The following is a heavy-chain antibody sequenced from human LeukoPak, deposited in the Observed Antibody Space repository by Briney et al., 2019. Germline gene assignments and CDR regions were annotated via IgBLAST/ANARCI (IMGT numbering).Heavy chain of an antibody. J-gene: IGHJ6*02. CDR3: ARGYSSSWYPGYYYYYGMDV. CDR2: INPSGGST. V-gene: IGHV1-46*01. CDR1: GGTFSNCA. D-gene: IGHD6-13*01. Sequence: VASVKVSCKTSGGTFSNCAISWVRQAPGQGLEWMGIINPSGGSTSYAQKFQGRVTMTRDTSTSTVYMELSSLRSEDTAVYYCARGYSSSWYPGYYYYYGMDVWGQGTTVTVSS.